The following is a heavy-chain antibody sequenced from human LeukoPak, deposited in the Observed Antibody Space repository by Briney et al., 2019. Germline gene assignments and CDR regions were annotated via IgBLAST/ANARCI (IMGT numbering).Heavy chain of an antibody. V-gene: IGHV3-30*03. D-gene: IGHD1-26*01. J-gene: IGHJ4*02. CDR2: ISYDGSNK. CDR3: TRDMGGTYFDY. CDR1: GFTFSSYG. Sequence: GRSLRLSCAASGFTFSSYGMHWVRQAPGKGLEWVAVISYDGSNKYYADSVKGRFTISRDNSKNTLYLQMNSLRAEDTAVYYCTRDMGGTYFDYWGQGTLVTVSS.